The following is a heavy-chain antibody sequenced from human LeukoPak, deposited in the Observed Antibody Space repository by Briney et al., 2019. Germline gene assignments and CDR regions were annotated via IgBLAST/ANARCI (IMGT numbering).Heavy chain of an antibody. V-gene: IGHV4-59*08. CDR1: GDSINSYY. D-gene: IGHD3-10*01. CDR2: IYYSEST. J-gene: IGHJ5*02. CDR3: ARRGYYGSGTYYYSWFDP. Sequence: SETLSLTCTVSGDSINSYYWSWIRQPPGKGLEWIGYIYYSESTTYNPSLKSRVTISVDTSKNQFSLKLSSVTAADTAVYYCARRGYYGSGTYYYSWFDPWGQGTLVTVSS.